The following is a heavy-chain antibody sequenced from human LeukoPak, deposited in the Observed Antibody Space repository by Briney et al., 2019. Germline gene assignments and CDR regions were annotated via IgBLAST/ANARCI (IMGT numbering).Heavy chain of an antibody. CDR1: GFTFSSYG. Sequence: GGSLRLSCAAYGFTFSSYGMHWVRQAPGKGLEWVAVISYDGSNKYYADSVKGRFTISRDNSKNTLYLQMNSLRAEDTAVYYCASTEAAAMEFDYWGQGTLVTVSS. CDR2: ISYDGSNK. J-gene: IGHJ4*02. V-gene: IGHV3-30*03. CDR3: ASTEAAAMEFDY. D-gene: IGHD6-13*01.